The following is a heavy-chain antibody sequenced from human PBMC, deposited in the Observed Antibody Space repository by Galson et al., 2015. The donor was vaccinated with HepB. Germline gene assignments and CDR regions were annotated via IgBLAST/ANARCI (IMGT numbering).Heavy chain of an antibody. Sequence: SVKVSCKASGGTFSSYAISWVRQAPGQGLEWMGGIIPIFGTANYAQKFQGRVTITADESTSTAYMELSSLRSEDTAVYYCARGGYCSGGSCSLHDYWGQGTLVTVSS. V-gene: IGHV1-69*13. CDR2: IIPIFGTA. CDR1: GGTFSSYA. CDR3: ARGGYCSGGSCSLHDY. J-gene: IGHJ4*02. D-gene: IGHD2-15*01.